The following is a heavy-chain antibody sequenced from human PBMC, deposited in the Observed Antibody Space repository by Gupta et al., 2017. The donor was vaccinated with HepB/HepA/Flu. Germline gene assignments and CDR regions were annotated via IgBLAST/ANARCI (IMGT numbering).Heavy chain of an antibody. V-gene: IGHV4-34*01. CDR2: INHSGST. CDR3: ASQSRVGARGVDY. J-gene: IGHJ4*02. Sequence: QVQLQQWGAGLLKPSETLSLTCAVYGGSFSGYYWSWIRQPPGKGLEWIGEINHSGSTNYNPALKSRVTISVDTSKNQFSLKLRSVTAADTAVYYCASQSRVGARGVDYGGQGTLVTVSS. CDR1: GGSFSGYY. D-gene: IGHD1-26*01.